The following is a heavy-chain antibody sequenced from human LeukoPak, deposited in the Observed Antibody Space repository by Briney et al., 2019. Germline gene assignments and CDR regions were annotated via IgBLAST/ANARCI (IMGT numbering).Heavy chain of an antibody. CDR2: IIPIFGPA. V-gene: IGHV1-69*01. CDR3: ARATGNSDHSPREPIHWYFDL. D-gene: IGHD4-23*01. CDR1: GGTFSSYA. J-gene: IGHJ2*01. Sequence: SVKVSCKASGGTFSSYAISWVRQAPGQGLEWIGGIIPIFGPANYAQKFQGRVTITADESTSTAYMELSSLRSEDTAVYFCARATGNSDHSPREPIHWYFDLWGRGTLVTVSS.